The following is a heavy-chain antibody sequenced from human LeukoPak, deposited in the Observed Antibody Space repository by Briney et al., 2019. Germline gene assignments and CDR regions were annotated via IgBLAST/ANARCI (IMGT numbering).Heavy chain of an antibody. CDR3: ARGRYLGCSSTSCSWDY. CDR2: ISHSGRS. CDR1: GASSGTYY. V-gene: IGHV4-34*01. D-gene: IGHD2-2*01. Sequence: NPSETLSLTCVVSGASSGTYYWSWIRQPPGKGLEWIGDISHSGRSKYNPSLQTRVTMSLDTSKNHFSLNLTSVTAADTALYYCARGRYLGCSSTSCSWDYWGRGSLVTVSS. J-gene: IGHJ4*02.